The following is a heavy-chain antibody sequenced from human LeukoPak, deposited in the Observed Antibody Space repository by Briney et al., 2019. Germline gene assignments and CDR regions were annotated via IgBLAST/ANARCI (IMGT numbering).Heavy chain of an antibody. J-gene: IGHJ5*02. CDR3: ARVLSGSWDWFDP. V-gene: IGHV3-74*01. CDR2: INPDESTT. D-gene: IGHD3-22*01. CDR1: GFTFNRYW. Sequence: GGSLRLSCAASGFTFNRYWIHWVRHAPGKGLEWVSRINPDESTTTYADSVKGRFTISRDNAKNTVYLQMNSLRAEDTAVYYCARVLSGSWDWFDPWGQGTLVTVSS.